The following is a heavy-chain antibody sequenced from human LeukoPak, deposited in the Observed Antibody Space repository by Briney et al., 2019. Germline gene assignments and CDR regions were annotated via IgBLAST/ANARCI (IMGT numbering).Heavy chain of an antibody. J-gene: IGHJ6*03. D-gene: IGHD1-26*01. V-gene: IGHV1-8*01. Sequence: ASVKVSCKASGYTFTSYDINWVRQATGQGLEWMGWMNPNSGNTGYAQKFQGRVTITADESTSTAYMELSSLRSEDTAVYYCARDGSPYYYYYMDVWGKGTTVTISS. CDR3: ARDGSPYYYYYMDV. CDR1: GYTFTSYD. CDR2: MNPNSGNT.